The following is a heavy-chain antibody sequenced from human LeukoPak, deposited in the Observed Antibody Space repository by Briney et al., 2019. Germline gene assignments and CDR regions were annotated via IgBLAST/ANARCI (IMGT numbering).Heavy chain of an antibody. J-gene: IGHJ4*02. V-gene: IGHV3-7*01. D-gene: IGHD2-21*02. CDR3: ARAYCGGDCYLQYYFDY. CDR1: GFTFSSYW. Sequence: GGSLRLSCAASGFTFSSYWMSWVRQAPGKGLEWVANINQDGSEKYYVDSVKGRFTISRDNAKNSLYLQMNSLRAEDTAVYYCARAYCGGDCYLQYYFDYWVQGTLVTVSS. CDR2: INQDGSEK.